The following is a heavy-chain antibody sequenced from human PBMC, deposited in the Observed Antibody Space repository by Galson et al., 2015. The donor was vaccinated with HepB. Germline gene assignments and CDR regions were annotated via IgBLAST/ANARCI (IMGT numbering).Heavy chain of an antibody. D-gene: IGHD5-12*01. Sequence: SDTLSLTCTVSRGSISSSFYWGWVRQPPGKGLEWIGSIYYSGNTYYNPSLTSRVTIPVDTSKNQFSLKLSSVAAADTAVYYCARHRQRWLRLTHFDYWGPGTLVIVSS. CDR1: RGSISSSFY. CDR2: IYYSGNT. V-gene: IGHV4-39*01. CDR3: ARHRQRWLRLTHFDY. J-gene: IGHJ4*02.